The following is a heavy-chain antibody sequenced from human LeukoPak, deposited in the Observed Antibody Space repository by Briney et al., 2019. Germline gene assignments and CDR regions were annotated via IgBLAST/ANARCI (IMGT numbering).Heavy chain of an antibody. CDR1: GGPIYSYY. D-gene: IGHD3-22*01. CDR2: LYPGVST. Sequence: SQTLSLTCTVSGGPIYSYYWSWIRQSAGKGLEWIGRLYPGVSTDYNPSFKSRVTMSLDTSKKQFALKLSAVTAADTAVYYCARLKFYDSTGYSPSHYMDVWGKGTTVTVPS. J-gene: IGHJ6*03. CDR3: ARLKFYDSTGYSPSHYMDV. V-gene: IGHV4-4*07.